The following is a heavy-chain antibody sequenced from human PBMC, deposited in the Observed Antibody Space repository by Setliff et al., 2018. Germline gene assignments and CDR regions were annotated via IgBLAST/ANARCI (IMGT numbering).Heavy chain of an antibody. Sequence: SETLSLTCTVSGGSISSGSYYWSWIRQPPGKGLEWIGSIYHSGSTYYNPSLKSRVTISVDTSKNQFSLKLSSVTAADTAVYYCARVFYYGSGSYLYYFDSWGQGTLVTVSS. J-gene: IGHJ4*02. CDR3: ARVFYYGSGSYLYYFDS. CDR1: GGSISSGSYY. V-gene: IGHV4-39*07. D-gene: IGHD3-10*01. CDR2: IYHSGST.